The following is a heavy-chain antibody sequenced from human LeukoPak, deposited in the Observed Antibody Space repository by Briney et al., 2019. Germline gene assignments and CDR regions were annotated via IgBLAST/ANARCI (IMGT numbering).Heavy chain of an antibody. V-gene: IGHV3-21*01. D-gene: IGHD3-10*01. CDR1: GFTFISYW. Sequence: GGSLRLSCAASGFTFISYWMHWVRQAPGKVLEWVSSISSSTYIYYADSLKGRFTISRDNAENSLYLQMNSLRVEDTAVYYCARDLTPLVRSDFWGQGTLVTVSS. CDR2: ISSSTYI. CDR3: ARDLTPLVRSDF. J-gene: IGHJ4*02.